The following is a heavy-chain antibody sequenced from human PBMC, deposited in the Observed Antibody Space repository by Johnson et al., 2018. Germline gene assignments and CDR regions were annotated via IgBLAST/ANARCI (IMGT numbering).Heavy chain of an antibody. J-gene: IGHJ3*02. CDR2: ISYDGSNK. CDR3: AKDGGDVLLWFGGRKFDI. V-gene: IGHV3-30-3*01. Sequence: QVQLVQSGGGVVQPGRSLRLSCAASGFTFSSYAMHWVRQAPGQGLEWVAVISYDGSNKYYANSVKGRFTISRDNSKNTLYLQMNSLRAEDTAVYYRAKDGGDVLLWFGGRKFDIWGQGTMVTVSS. CDR1: GFTFSSYA. D-gene: IGHD3-10*01.